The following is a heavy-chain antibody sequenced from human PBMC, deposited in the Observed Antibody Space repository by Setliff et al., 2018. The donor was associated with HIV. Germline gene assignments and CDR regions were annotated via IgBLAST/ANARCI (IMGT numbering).Heavy chain of an antibody. CDR2: IYISGTT. D-gene: IGHD3-10*01. V-gene: IGHV4-59*01. CDR3: AKDPRGSMVRGLINYFDP. Sequence: SETLSLTCTVSGGSISTSYWNWIRQPPGKGLEWIAYIYISGTTNYNPSLKSRVTISLDTSKNQFSLKVNSVTAADTAIYYCAKDPRGSMVRGLINYFDPWGQGTLVTVSS. J-gene: IGHJ5*02. CDR1: GGSISTSY.